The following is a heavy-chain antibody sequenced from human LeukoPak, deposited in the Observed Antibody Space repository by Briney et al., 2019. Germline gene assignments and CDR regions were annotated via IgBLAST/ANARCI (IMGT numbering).Heavy chain of an antibody. Sequence: PSETLSLTCTVSGGSISSYYWSWIRQPPGKGLEWIGYIYYSGSTNYNPSLKSRVTISVDTSKNQFSLKLSSVTAADTAVYYCARAAEVGDYYYYYMGVWGKGTTVTVSS. D-gene: IGHD3-16*01. CDR3: ARAAEVGDYYYYYMGV. V-gene: IGHV4-59*01. J-gene: IGHJ6*03. CDR2: IYYSGST. CDR1: GGSISSYY.